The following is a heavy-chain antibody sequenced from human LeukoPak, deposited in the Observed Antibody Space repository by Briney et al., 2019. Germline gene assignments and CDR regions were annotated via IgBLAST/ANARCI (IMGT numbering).Heavy chain of an antibody. J-gene: IGHJ6*03. CDR3: AKGVGYNYGPYYYYMDV. D-gene: IGHD5-18*01. V-gene: IGHV3-30*02. CDR2: IRYDGSNK. CDR1: GFTFSSYG. Sequence: GGSLRLSCAASGFTFSSYGMHWVRQAPGKGLEWVAVIRYDGSNKYYADSVKGRFTISRDNSKNTLYLQMNSLRAEDTAVYYCAKGVGYNYGPYYYYMDVWGKGTTVTVSS.